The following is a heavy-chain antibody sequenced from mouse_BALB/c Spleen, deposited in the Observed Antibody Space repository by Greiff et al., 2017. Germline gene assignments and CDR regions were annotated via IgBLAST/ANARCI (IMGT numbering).Heavy chain of an antibody. V-gene: IGHV5-6-5*01. D-gene: IGHD1-1*01. CDR2: ISSGGST. J-gene: IGHJ1*01. CDR3: ARGGGSSVYCYIEV. CDR1: GFTFSSYA. Sequence: EVKLVESGGGLVKPGGSLKLSCAASGFTFSSYAMSWVRQTPEKRLEWVASISSGGSTYYPDSVKGRFTISRDNARNILYLQMSSLRAEDTAMYYCARGGGSSVYCYIEVWGAETTVTVSS.